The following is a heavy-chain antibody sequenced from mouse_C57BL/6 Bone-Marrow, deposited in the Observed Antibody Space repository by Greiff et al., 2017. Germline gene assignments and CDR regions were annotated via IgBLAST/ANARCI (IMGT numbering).Heavy chain of an antibody. CDR2: IDPEDGDT. CDR1: GFNIKDYY. Sequence: EVQLQQSGAELVRPGASVKLSCTASGFNIKDYYMHWVKQRPEQGLAWIGRIDPEDGDTEYAPKFQGKATMTADTSSNTAYLQLSSLTSEDTAVYYCTIYYYGSSYWFAYWGQGTLVTVSA. D-gene: IGHD1-1*01. V-gene: IGHV14-1*01. CDR3: TIYYYGSSYWFAY. J-gene: IGHJ3*01.